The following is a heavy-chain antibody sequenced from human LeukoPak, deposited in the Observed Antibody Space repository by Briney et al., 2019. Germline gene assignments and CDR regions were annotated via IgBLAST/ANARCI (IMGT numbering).Heavy chain of an antibody. CDR3: AKGDFTHREIQLWLAYFDY. V-gene: IGHV3-30*18. Sequence: GRSLRPSCAASGFTFSSYGMHWVRQAPGKGLEWVAVISYDGSNKYYADSVKGRFTISRDNSKNTLYLQMNSLRAEDTAVYYCAKGDFTHREIQLWLAYFDYWGQGTLVTVSS. D-gene: IGHD5-18*01. CDR1: GFTFSSYG. J-gene: IGHJ4*02. CDR2: ISYDGSNK.